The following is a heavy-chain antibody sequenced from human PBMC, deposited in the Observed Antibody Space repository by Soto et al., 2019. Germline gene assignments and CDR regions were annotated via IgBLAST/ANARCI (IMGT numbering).Heavy chain of an antibody. J-gene: IGHJ5*02. D-gene: IGHD3-9*01. V-gene: IGHV4-39*01. CDR3: ERHGLHYEILTGFPPVGGIYP. CDR2: SYYTGNT. Sequence: QLQLQDSCPGLVKPSETLSLTCTVSGGSITSSSHYCGWIRQPPGKGMEWIGRSYYTGNTYYNPSLKMRGTISVNTSNDQYSLSLHSVTDADTAVYYCERHGLHYEILTGFPPVGGIYPCGRATLVTVSS. CDR1: GGSITSSSHY.